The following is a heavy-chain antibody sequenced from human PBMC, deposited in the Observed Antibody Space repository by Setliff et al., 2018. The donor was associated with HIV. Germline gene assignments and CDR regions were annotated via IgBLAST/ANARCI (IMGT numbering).Heavy chain of an antibody. Sequence: GGSLRLSCAASGFTFSSYAMSWVRQAPGKGQEWVSAISGSGSSTYYADSVKGRFTISRDNAKNTLYLQMNSLRVEDTGVYYCHSGYDTEEQSYFDYWGQGTLVTVSS. CDR1: GFTFSSYA. CDR3: HSGYDTEEQSYFDY. J-gene: IGHJ4*02. V-gene: IGHV3-23*01. D-gene: IGHD5-12*01. CDR2: ISGSGSST.